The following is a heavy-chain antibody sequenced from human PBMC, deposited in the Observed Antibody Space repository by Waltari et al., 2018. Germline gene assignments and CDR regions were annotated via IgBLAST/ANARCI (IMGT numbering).Heavy chain of an antibody. D-gene: IGHD4-4*01. CDR1: GFTFSSYG. J-gene: IGHJ4*02. CDR3: AKLRGPTGLNDY. Sequence: QVQLVESGGGVVQPGRSLRLSCAASGFTFSSYGMHWVRQAPGKGLEWVAVIWYDGSNKYYADSVKGRFTISRDNSKNTLYLQMNSLRSEDTAMYYCAKLRGPTGLNDYWGQGTLVTVSS. V-gene: IGHV3-30*18. CDR2: IWYDGSNK.